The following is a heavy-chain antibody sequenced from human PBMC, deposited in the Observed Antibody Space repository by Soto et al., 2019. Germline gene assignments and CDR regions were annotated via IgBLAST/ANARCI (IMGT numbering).Heavy chain of an antibody. CDR1: GGTFGSYA. CDR2: IIPITATA. V-gene: IGHV1-69*01. J-gene: IGHJ6*02. CDR3: ARSQRSSTSLEIYYYYYYGMDV. Sequence: QVQLVQSGAEVKKPGSSVKVSCKASGGTFGSYAISWVRQAPGQGLEWMGGIIPITATANYAQKFQGRVRITADESTSTASMQLSSLRSEDTAVYYSARSQRSSTSLEIYYYYYYGMDVWGQGTTVTVPS. D-gene: IGHD2-2*01.